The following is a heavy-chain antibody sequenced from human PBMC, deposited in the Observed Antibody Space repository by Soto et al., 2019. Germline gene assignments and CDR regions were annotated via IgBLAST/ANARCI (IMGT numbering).Heavy chain of an antibody. V-gene: IGHV1-69*01. Sequence: QVQLVQSGAEVKKPGSSVKVSCKASGGTFSSYAISWVRQAPGQELEWMGGIIPIFGTANYAQKFQGRVTITADESTSTAYMELSSLRSEDTAVYYCARDSLRYFDWLSPHYGMDVWGQGTTVTVSS. CDR1: GGTFSSYA. J-gene: IGHJ6*02. CDR2: IIPIFGTA. D-gene: IGHD3-9*01. CDR3: ARDSLRYFDWLSPHYGMDV.